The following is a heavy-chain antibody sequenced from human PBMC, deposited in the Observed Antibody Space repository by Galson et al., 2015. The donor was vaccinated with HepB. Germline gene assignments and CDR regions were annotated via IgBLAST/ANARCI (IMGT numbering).Heavy chain of an antibody. CDR1: GFTFTSYG. CDR2: ISRGGDTS. Sequence: LRLSCAACGFTFTSYGMSWVRQAPGKGLECVSAISRGGDTSDYADSVKGRFTVSRDSSTNTLYLQMNGLRADDTAIYYCVGGTTAPDYWGQGTLVTVSS. CDR3: VGGTTAPDY. V-gene: IGHV3-23*01. J-gene: IGHJ4*02. D-gene: IGHD1-26*01.